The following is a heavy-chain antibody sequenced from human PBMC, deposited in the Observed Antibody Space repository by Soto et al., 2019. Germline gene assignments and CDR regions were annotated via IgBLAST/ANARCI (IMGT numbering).Heavy chain of an antibody. CDR2: VKSKTDGGTT. CDR1: GFTFTNAW. CDR3: AKGGATYGLLTHDY. D-gene: IGHD3-9*01. V-gene: IGHV3-15*07. Sequence: EVQLVESGGGLVKPGGSLRLSCVASGFTFTNAWMNWVRQAPGQGLEWVGRVKSKTDGGTTDYAAPVKGRFTISRDDSRNTVNLQLNSLKAEDTAVYYCAKGGATYGLLTHDYWGQGTLVTVSS. J-gene: IGHJ4*02.